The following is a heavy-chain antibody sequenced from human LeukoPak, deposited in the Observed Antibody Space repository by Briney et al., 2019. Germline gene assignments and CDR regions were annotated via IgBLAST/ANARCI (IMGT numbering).Heavy chain of an antibody. J-gene: IGHJ3*02. CDR1: GGSISSGSYY. Sequence: PSQTLSLTCTVSGGSISSGSYYWSWIRQPAGKGLEWIGRIYTSGSTNYHPSLKSRVTISVDTSKNQFSLKLSSVTAADTAVYYCARDRGKYGSSWPDAFDIWGQGTLVTVSS. CDR2: IYTSGST. V-gene: IGHV4-61*02. D-gene: IGHD6-13*01. CDR3: ARDRGKYGSSWPDAFDI.